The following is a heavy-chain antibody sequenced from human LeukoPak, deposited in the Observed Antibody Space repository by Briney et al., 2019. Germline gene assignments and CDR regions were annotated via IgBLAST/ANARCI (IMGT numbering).Heavy chain of an antibody. CDR1: GFSFSDYW. J-gene: IGHJ4*02. V-gene: IGHV3-7*01. CDR3: ATLDY. CDR2: IKEDGSEK. Sequence: GGSLRLSCAASGFSFSDYWMTWVRQAPGKGLEWVANIKEDGSEKYYLDSVKGRFTISRDNGKNSLYLQMNSLRAEDTAVYYCATLDYRGQGTLVTVSS.